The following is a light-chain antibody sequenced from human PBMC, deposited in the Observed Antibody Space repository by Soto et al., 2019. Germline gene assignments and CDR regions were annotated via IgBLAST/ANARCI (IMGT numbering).Light chain of an antibody. Sequence: EILMTQSPATLAVSPGERATPSCRASQSVSIKLAWYQQKPGQAPRLLIYDTSTRATGIPARFSGSGPGTEFTLTISSLQYEDFAVYYCQQYNNWHPITFGQGTRLEIK. CDR2: DTS. J-gene: IGKJ5*01. CDR3: QQYNNWHPIT. CDR1: QSVSIK. V-gene: IGKV3-15*01.